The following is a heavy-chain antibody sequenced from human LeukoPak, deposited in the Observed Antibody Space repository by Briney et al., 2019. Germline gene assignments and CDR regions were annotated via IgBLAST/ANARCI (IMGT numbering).Heavy chain of an antibody. CDR2: ISSSGSSI. J-gene: IGHJ4*02. CDR1: GFSFSSYE. D-gene: IGHD3-22*01. CDR3: AKDRTSYDSSGYYGY. Sequence: GSLRLSCAASGFSFSSYEMNWVRQAPGKGLEWVSYISSSGSSIYYGDSVKGRFTISRDNSKNTLYLQMNSLRAEDTAVYYCAKDRTSYDSSGYYGYWGQGTLVTVSS. V-gene: IGHV3-48*03.